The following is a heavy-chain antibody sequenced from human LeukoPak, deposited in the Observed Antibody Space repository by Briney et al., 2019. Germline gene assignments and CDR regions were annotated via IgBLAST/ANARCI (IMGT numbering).Heavy chain of an antibody. Sequence: ASVKVSCKASGYTFTGYYMHWVRQAPGQGLEWMGWINPNSGGTNYAQKFQGRVTMTRDTFISTAYMELSRLRSDDTAVYYCARRALYYYGSGSYYNVNYFDYWGQGTLVTVSS. CDR1: GYTFTGYY. CDR3: ARRALYYYGSGSYYNVNYFDY. J-gene: IGHJ4*02. D-gene: IGHD3-10*01. V-gene: IGHV1-2*02. CDR2: INPNSGGT.